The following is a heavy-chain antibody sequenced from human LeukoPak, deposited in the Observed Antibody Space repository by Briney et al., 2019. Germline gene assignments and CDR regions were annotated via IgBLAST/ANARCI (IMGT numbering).Heavy chain of an antibody. V-gene: IGHV4-38-2*01. J-gene: IGHJ4*02. CDR3: ARHVEIAVAGPIDY. CDR1: GSSISSDYY. Sequence: PSETLSLTCAVSGSSISSDYYWGWIRQPPGKGLEWIGSIYHSGRTYYNLSLKSRVSISVDTSKNQFSLKLTSVTAADTAVYYCARHVEIAVAGPIDYWGQGTLVTVSS. D-gene: IGHD6-19*01. CDR2: IYHSGRT.